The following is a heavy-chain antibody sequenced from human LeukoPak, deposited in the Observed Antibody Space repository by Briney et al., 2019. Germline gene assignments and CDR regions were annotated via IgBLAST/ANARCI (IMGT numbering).Heavy chain of an antibody. CDR3: ARVELISGSHLIFDY. D-gene: IGHD3-10*01. CDR2: IYAGGTA. V-gene: IGHV4-4*07. CDR1: GGSISNYY. J-gene: IGHJ4*02. Sequence: SETLSLTCTVSGGSISNYYWSWIRQSAGKGLEWIGRIYAGGTANYNPSLKSRVTMSGDTSKNQLSLKLSSVTAADTAVYYCARVELISGSHLIFDYWGQGTLVTVSS.